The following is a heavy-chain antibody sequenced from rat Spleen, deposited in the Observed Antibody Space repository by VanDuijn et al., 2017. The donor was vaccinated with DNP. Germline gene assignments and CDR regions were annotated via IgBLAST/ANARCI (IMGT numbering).Heavy chain of an antibody. CDR1: GYTFSDYY. CDR2: IGSDDYAP. V-gene: IGHV5-22*01. J-gene: IGHJ2*01. CDR3: IRWNSGHFDY. Sequence: EVQLVESGGGLVQPGRSLKLSCAASGYTFSDYYMAWVRQAPTKGLEWVAYIGSDDYAPYYGDSVKGRFTISRDNAKSTLYLQMNSLRSEDMATYYCIRWNSGHFDYWGQGVMVTVSS. D-gene: IGHD4-3*01.